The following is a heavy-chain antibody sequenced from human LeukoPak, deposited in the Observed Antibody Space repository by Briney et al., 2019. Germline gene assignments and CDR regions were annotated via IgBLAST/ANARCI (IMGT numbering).Heavy chain of an antibody. D-gene: IGHD3-22*01. CDR3: ARDHYDSNRRFWGFDY. Sequence: SETLSLTCAVYGGSFSGYYWSWIRQPPGKGLEWIGYIYYSGSTNYNPSLKSRVTISVDTSKNQFSLKLSSVTAADTAVYYCARDHYDSNRRFWGFDYWGQGTLVTVSS. V-gene: IGHV4-59*01. CDR2: IYYSGST. J-gene: IGHJ4*02. CDR1: GGSFSGYY.